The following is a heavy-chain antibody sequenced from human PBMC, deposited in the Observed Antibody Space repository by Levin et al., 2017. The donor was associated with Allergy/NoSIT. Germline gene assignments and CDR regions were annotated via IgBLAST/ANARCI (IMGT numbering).Heavy chain of an antibody. D-gene: IGHD1-1*01. CDR2: INPNSGGT. CDR3: ARGGARDQLSNWFDP. CDR1: GYTFTDYY. V-gene: IGHV1-2*02. Sequence: ASVKVSCKASGYTFTDYYMHWVRQAPGQGLEWMGWINPNSGGTNYAQKFQGRVTMTRDTSISTAYMELSRLRSDDTAVYYCARGGARDQLSNWFDPWGQGTLVTVSS. J-gene: IGHJ5*02.